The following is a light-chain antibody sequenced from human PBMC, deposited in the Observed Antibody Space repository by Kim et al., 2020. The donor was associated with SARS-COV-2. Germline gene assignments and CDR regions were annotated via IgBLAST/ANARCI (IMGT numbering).Light chain of an antibody. V-gene: IGKV3-20*01. CDR3: QQYATSPKA. CDR2: DAS. J-gene: IGKJ2*01. Sequence: LSPGERAPLSCRTSQSVGNNYLAWYQQKPGQAPRLLIYDASNRATGIPDRFSGSGSGTDFSLTISRLEPEDFAVYYCQQYATSPKAFGQGTKLEI. CDR1: QSVGNNY.